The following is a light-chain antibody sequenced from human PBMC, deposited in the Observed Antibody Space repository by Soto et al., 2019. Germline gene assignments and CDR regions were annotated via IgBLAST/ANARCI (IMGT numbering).Light chain of an antibody. CDR2: DVS. CDR3: RSYTISSTV. V-gene: IGLV2-14*01. J-gene: IGLJ1*01. Sequence: QSALTQPASVSGSPGQSITISCTGTSSDVGGYNYVSWYQQHPGKAPKLMIYDVSNRPSGVSNRFSGSKSGNTASLTISGLQAEDEDNYYCRSYTISSTVFGTGTKVTVL. CDR1: SSDVGGYNY.